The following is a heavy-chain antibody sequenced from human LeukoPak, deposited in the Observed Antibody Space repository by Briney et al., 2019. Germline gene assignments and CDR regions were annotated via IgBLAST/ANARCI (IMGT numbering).Heavy chain of an antibody. CDR1: GGSISSSSYY. V-gene: IGHV4-39*01. J-gene: IGHJ4*02. D-gene: IGHD6-19*01. Sequence: SETLSLTCTVSGGSISSSSYYWGWIRQPPGKGLEWIGSIYYSGSTYYNPSLKSRVTISVDTSKNQFSLKLSSVTAADTAVYYCARRGSGSGWFPFDYWGQGTLVTVSS. CDR3: ARRGSGSGWFPFDY. CDR2: IYYSGST.